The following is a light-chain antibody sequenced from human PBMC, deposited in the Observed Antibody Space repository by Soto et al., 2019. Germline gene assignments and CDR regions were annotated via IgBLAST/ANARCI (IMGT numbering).Light chain of an antibody. J-gene: IGKJ3*01. CDR3: KQYNSALRT. Sequence: DIQMTQSPSSLSASVGDRVTITCRASQGSSNYLACYQQKPGQVPKLLIYAASTLQSGVPSRFSGRGSGTDFTLTISSLQPENVATYYCKQYNSALRTFGTETKVHIK. CDR1: QGSSNY. CDR2: AAS. V-gene: IGKV1-27*01.